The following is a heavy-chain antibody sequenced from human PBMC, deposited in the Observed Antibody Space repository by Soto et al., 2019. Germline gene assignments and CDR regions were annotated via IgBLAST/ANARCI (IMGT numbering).Heavy chain of an antibody. D-gene: IGHD3-3*01. Sequence: SETLSLTCTVSGGSISSYYWSWIRQPPGKGLEWIGYIYYSGSTNYNPSLKSRVTIPVDTSKNQFSLKLSSVTAADTAVYYCAMGPFTIFGVVTNNWFDPWGQGTLVTVSS. J-gene: IGHJ5*02. V-gene: IGHV4-59*08. CDR1: GGSISSYY. CDR3: AMGPFTIFGVVTNNWFDP. CDR2: IYYSGST.